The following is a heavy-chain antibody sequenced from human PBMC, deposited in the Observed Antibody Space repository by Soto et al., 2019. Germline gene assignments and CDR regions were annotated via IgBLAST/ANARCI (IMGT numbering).Heavy chain of an antibody. CDR2: IHYSGST. Sequence: SETLSLTCTVSGGSIRSSIYYWGWIRQPPGKGLEWIGSIHYSGSTHYNPSLKSRVTISVDTSKNQFSLKVSSVTAADTAVYNFARALGGYQLLEFNNCCDPGGKEPRSPVS. CDR1: GGSIRSSIYY. CDR3: ARALGGYQLLEFNNCCDP. D-gene: IGHD2-2*01. J-gene: IGHJ5*02. V-gene: IGHV4-39*01.